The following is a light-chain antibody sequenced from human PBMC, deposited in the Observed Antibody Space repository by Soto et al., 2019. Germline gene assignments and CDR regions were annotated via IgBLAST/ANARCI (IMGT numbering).Light chain of an antibody. CDR1: QSINNW. CDR2: KAS. Sequence: DIQMTQSPSTLSASIGDRVTITCRASQSINNWVAWYQQKPGKAPKVLIYKASSLESGVPSRFSGSESGTEFTLAINSLQPDDFANYYCQKYDTHPFTFGPGTKVDIK. CDR3: QKYDTHPFT. V-gene: IGKV1-5*03. J-gene: IGKJ3*01.